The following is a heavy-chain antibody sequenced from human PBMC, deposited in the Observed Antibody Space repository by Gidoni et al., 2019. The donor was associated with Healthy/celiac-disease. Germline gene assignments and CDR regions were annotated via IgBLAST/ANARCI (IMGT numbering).Heavy chain of an antibody. CDR2: IYPGDSDT. CDR1: GYSFTSYW. V-gene: IGHV5-51*01. Sequence: EVQLVQSGAEVKKPGESLKISCKGSGYSFTSYWIGWVRQMPGKGLEWMGIIYPGDSDTRYSPSFQGQVTISADKSISTAYLQWSSLKASDTAMYYCARSSYDFWSGYPFDYWGQGTLVTVSS. J-gene: IGHJ4*02. CDR3: ARSSYDFWSGYPFDY. D-gene: IGHD3-3*01.